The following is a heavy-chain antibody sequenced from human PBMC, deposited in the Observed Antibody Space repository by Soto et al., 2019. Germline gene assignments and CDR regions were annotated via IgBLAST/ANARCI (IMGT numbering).Heavy chain of an antibody. Sequence: SETLSLTCPFSGFSISSYYWGWIRQPPGKEMEWIGYVHHSWGSAYNPSLQSRVAISLDTSKSQFSLKLTSVTATDTALYYCARQGFGPLHGLVDVWGQGTTVTVSS. V-gene: IGHV4-59*08. J-gene: IGHJ6*02. CDR2: VHHSWGS. CDR1: GFSISSYY. CDR3: ARQGFGPLHGLVDV. D-gene: IGHD3-10*01.